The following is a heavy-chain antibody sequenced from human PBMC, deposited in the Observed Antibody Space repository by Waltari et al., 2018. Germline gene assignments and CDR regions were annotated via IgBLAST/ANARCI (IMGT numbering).Heavy chain of an antibody. CDR1: GFTFSSYG. Sequence: QVQLVESGGGVVQPGGSLRLSCAASGFTFSSYGMHWVRQAPGKGLEWVAFIRYDGSNKYYADSVKGRFTISRDNSKNTLYLQMNSLRAEDTAVYYCAKDTGSGTLYWGQGTLVTVSS. CDR3: AKDTGSGTLY. CDR2: IRYDGSNK. D-gene: IGHD3-10*01. J-gene: IGHJ4*02. V-gene: IGHV3-30*02.